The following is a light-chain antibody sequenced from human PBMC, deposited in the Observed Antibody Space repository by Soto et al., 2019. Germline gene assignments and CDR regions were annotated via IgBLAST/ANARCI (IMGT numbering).Light chain of an antibody. J-gene: IGLJ1*01. Sequence: QSVLTQPASVSGSPGQSSTISCTGTSSDGGAYKYVSWYQQHPGKAPKLMIYEVSNRPSGVSNRFSGSKSGNTASVTISGIQAEDEADYYCSSYTSTNTQVFGTGTKVTVL. CDR1: SSDGGAYKY. V-gene: IGLV2-14*01. CDR2: EVS. CDR3: SSYTSTNTQV.